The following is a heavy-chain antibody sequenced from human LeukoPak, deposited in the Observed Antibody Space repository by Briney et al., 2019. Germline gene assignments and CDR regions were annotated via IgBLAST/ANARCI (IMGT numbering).Heavy chain of an antibody. CDR2: TYGDGST. CDR3: ASRGGGHRNWYFDL. Sequence: GGSPRLSRAASGFTLSVNYMTCVRHAPGKGLGWVSVTYGDGSTSYADSVKDRFTISRDISKNTFFLQMNNLRAEDTAVYYCASRGGGHRNWYFDLWGRGTLVTVSS. V-gene: IGHV3-66*01. J-gene: IGHJ2*01. D-gene: IGHD1-14*01. CDR1: GFTLSVNY.